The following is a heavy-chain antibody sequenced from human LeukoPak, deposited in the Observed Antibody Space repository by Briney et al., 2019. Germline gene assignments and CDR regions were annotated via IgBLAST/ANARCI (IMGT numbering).Heavy chain of an antibody. Sequence: PGGSLRLSCAASGFTFSSYSMSWVRQAPGKGLEWVSSISGSSDYIFYADSVRGRVTISRDNAKNSLLLQMNSLRAEDTAVYYCARSETGRHFDYWGQGALVTVSS. CDR1: GFTFSSYS. J-gene: IGHJ4*02. CDR3: ARSETGRHFDY. CDR2: ISGSSDYI. D-gene: IGHD3-9*01. V-gene: IGHV3-21*01.